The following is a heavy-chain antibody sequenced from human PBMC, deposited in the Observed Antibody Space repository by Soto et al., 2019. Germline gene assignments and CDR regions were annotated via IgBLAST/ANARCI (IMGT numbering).Heavy chain of an antibody. CDR1: GFSLSTSGVG. CDR2: IYWDDDK. Sequence: QITLKESGPTLVKPTGTLTLTCTFSGFSLSTSGVGVGWIRQPPGKALEWLALIYWDDDKRYSPSLRSRLTISKDTSKNQVVLTMTNMDPVDTATYYCIQSRCGGDCLQSYASHYYYGMDVWGQGTTVTVSS. V-gene: IGHV2-5*02. CDR3: IQSRCGGDCLQSYASHYYYGMDV. J-gene: IGHJ6*02. D-gene: IGHD2-21*02.